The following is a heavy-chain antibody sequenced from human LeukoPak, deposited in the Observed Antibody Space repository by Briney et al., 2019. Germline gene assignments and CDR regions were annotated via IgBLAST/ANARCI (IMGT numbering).Heavy chain of an antibody. J-gene: IGHJ4*02. Sequence: ASVKVSCKASGYTFTGYYIHWVRQAPGQGLEWMGCINPNSGGTNYAQKFQGRVTMTRDTSISTAYMELSRLRSDDTAVYYCVRLNSAYDEYGYWGQGTLVTVSS. V-gene: IGHV1-2*02. D-gene: IGHD5-12*01. CDR2: INPNSGGT. CDR1: GYTFTGYY. CDR3: VRLNSAYDEYGY.